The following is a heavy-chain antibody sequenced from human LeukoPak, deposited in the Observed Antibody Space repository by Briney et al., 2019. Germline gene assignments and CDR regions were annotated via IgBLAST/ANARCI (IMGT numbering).Heavy chain of an antibody. J-gene: IGHJ4*02. D-gene: IGHD3-22*01. V-gene: IGHV3-73*01. CDR1: GFTFSDST. CDR3: TSYYYYDSSSPIGLVWY. CDR2: IRNKAHNYAT. Sequence: GGSLKLSCAASGFTFSDSTIHWVRQASGKGLEWVGRIRNKAHNYATVYAASVKGRSTISRDDSKNTAYLQMNSLKTDDTAVYYCTSYYYYDSSSPIGLVWYWGQGTLVTVSS.